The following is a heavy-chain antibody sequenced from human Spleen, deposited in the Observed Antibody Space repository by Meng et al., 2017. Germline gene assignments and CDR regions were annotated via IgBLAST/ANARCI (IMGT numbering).Heavy chain of an antibody. D-gene: IGHD6-19*01. CDR1: GGTFSSYA. CDR3: ARDQRIAVAAHYYYYGMDV. V-gene: IGHV1-69*05. CDR2: IIPIFGTA. Sequence: SVKVSCKASGGTFSSYAISWVRQAPGQGLEWMGGIIPIFGTANYAQKFQGRVMITTDESTSTAYMELSSLRSEDTAVYYCARDQRIAVAAHYYYYGMDVWGQGTTVTVSS. J-gene: IGHJ6*02.